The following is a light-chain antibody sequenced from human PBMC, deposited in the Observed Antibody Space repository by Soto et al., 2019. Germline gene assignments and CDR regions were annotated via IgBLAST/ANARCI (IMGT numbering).Light chain of an antibody. V-gene: IGLV2-14*01. CDR1: NSDVGADNY. CDR3: ASYTVSHTRV. J-gene: IGLJ3*02. CDR2: EVN. Sequence: QSALTQPASVSGSPGQSITISCTGSNSDVGADNYVSWYQQHPGKAPKLIIYEVNNQPSGVSHRFSGSKSGNTASLTISGLQADDEADYYCASYTVSHTRVFGGGTKLTVL.